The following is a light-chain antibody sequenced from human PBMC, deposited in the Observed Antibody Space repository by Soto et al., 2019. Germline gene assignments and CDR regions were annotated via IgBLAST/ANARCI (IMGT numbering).Light chain of an antibody. CDR2: DVS. Sequence: QSVLTQPASVSGSPGQSITISCTGTSSDVGAYNSVAWYQHNPGKAPKLMIYDVSNRPSGVSSRFSGSKSANTASLSISGLQADDEAHYYCSSYTSSSTLVFGTGTKVTVL. V-gene: IGLV2-14*01. J-gene: IGLJ1*01. CDR1: SSDVGAYNS. CDR3: SSYTSSSTLV.